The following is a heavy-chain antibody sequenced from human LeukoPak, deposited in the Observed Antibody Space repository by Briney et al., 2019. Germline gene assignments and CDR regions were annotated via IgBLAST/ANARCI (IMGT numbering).Heavy chain of an antibody. CDR2: IYHSGVT. Sequence: SETQSLTCVVSGGSISSGGYSWSWIRQPPGKALEWIGSIYHSGVTYYNPSLKSRITISVDTSRHRFSLNLTSVTAADTAVYYCARLIAGRGYWFDPWGQGTLVTVSS. CDR3: ARLIAGRGYWFDP. D-gene: IGHD3-10*01. J-gene: IGHJ5*02. CDR1: GGSISSGGYS. V-gene: IGHV4-30-2*01.